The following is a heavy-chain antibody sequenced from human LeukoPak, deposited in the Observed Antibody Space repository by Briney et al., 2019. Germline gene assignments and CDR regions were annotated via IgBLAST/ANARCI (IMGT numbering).Heavy chain of an antibody. J-gene: IGHJ4*02. Sequence: GGSLRLSCAASGFSFSTYSMNWVRQAPGKGLEWVSSITSGSTDINYADSVKGRFTISRDNAKNSLYLQMNSLRAEDTAVYYCARSAADFWSGHFDYWGQGTLVTVSS. CDR2: ITSGSTDI. D-gene: IGHD3-3*01. CDR3: ARSAADFWSGHFDY. V-gene: IGHV3-21*06. CDR1: GFSFSTYS.